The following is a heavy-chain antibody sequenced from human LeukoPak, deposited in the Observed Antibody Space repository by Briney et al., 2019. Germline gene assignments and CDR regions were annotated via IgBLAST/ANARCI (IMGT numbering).Heavy chain of an antibody. Sequence: GASVKVSCKASGYIFTDYYIHWIRQAPGQGLEWMGWIDPNSGGTHHAPNFQGRATMTRDTSSSTVYMDPSRLRSADTAIYYCARSRTPFYYYGMHVWGLGTSVTVSS. CDR3: ARSRTPFYYYGMHV. CDR1: GYIFTDYY. D-gene: IGHD1-1*01. V-gene: IGHV1-2*02. CDR2: IDPNSGGT. J-gene: IGHJ6*02.